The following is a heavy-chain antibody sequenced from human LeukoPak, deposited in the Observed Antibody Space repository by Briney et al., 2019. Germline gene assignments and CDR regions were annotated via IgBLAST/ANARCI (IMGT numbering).Heavy chain of an antibody. J-gene: IGHJ6*03. CDR2: VDHTGGT. CDR1: DDSIIMYY. D-gene: IGHD2/OR15-2a*01. V-gene: IGHV4-59*01. Sequence: PSEALSLTCTVSDDSIIMYYWSWMWPPPREGLERVGYVDHTGGTKCNPPLHGRGSIASDPSKNLFSLWLRSVSAADTPVYFRAGGRVSSSTWYSTFDEYFYMDVWGKGTTVTVSS. CDR3: AGGRVSSSTWYSTFDEYFYMDV.